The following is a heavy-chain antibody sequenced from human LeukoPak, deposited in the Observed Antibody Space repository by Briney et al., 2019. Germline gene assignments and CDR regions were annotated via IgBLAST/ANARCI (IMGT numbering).Heavy chain of an antibody. V-gene: IGHV3-13*04. D-gene: IGHD1-26*01. CDR3: TRGLTGGLDS. Sequence: PGGSLRLSCAASGFTFSSYGMHWVRHAPGKGLEWVSSIAITGDTYYLGSVKGRFTISRENAKNSLYLQMNSLRAGDTAVYYCTRGLTGGLDSGGQGTLVTVSS. J-gene: IGHJ5*01. CDR2: IAITGDT. CDR1: GFTFSSYG.